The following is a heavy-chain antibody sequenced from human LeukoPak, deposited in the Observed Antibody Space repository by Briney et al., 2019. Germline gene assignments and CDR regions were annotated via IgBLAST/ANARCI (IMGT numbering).Heavy chain of an antibody. CDR3: AKDRSSGWGPSFNY. CDR2: IKQDGSQK. J-gene: IGHJ4*02. V-gene: IGHV3-7*04. D-gene: IGHD6-19*01. CDR1: GFPFSGYW. Sequence: GGSLRLSCAASGFPFSGYWMSWVRQGPGKGLEWVANIKQDGSQKYYVHSVKGRFTISRDNSKNTLYLQMNSLRAEDTAVYYCAKDRSSGWGPSFNYWGQGTLVTVSS.